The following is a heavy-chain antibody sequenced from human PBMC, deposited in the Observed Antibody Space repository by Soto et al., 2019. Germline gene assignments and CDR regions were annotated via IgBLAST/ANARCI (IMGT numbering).Heavy chain of an antibody. V-gene: IGHV3-9*01. CDR2: ISWNSGSI. CDR3: AKDRGLVLSFYFDY. J-gene: IGHJ4*02. Sequence: EVQLVESGGGLVQPGRSLRLSCAASGFTFDDYAMYWVRQAPWKGLEWVSGISWNSGSIGYADSVKGRFTISRDNAKNSLYLQMNSLRAEDTALYYCAKDRGLVLSFYFDYWGQGTLVTVSS. D-gene: IGHD6-19*01. CDR1: GFTFDDYA.